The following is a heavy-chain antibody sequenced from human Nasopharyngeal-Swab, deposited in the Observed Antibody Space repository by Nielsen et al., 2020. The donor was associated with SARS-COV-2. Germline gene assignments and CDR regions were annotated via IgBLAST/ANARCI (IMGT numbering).Heavy chain of an antibody. J-gene: IGHJ3*02. Sequence: GESLKISCAASGFTFSGYAMSWVRQAPGKGLEWVSGIGGSGGSTYYADSVKGRFTISRDNSKNTLYLQMNSLRAEDTAVYYCARDLDSGSFLDAFDIWGQGTMVTVSS. CDR2: IGGSGGST. CDR3: ARDLDSGSFLDAFDI. CDR1: GFTFSGYA. V-gene: IGHV3-23*01. D-gene: IGHD1-26*01.